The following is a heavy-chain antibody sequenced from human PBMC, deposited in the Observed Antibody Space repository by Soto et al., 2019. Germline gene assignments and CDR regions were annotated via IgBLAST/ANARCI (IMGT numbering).Heavy chain of an antibody. V-gene: IGHV1-69*01. D-gene: IGHD6-19*01. CDR1: GGSFSTNE. CDR3: ARARYSSRWGTFDS. CDR2: IFPNVGTA. Sequence: QVHLEQSGAEVKKPGTSVKVSCKASGGSFSTNEIDWVRQAPGPGLEWMGRIFPNVGTADYAQKFQGRLTIKADESTATVFMELSRLISADTAVYFCARARYSSRWGTFDSWGQGTQVAVSS. J-gene: IGHJ4*02.